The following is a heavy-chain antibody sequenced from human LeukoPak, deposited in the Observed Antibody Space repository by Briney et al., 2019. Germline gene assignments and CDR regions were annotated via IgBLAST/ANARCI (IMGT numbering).Heavy chain of an antibody. Sequence: PPETLSLTCAVYGGSFSGYYWSWIRQPPGKGLEWIGEINHSGSTNYNPSLKSRVTISVDTSKNQFSLKLSSVTAADTAVYYCARVGVNKADAFDIWGQGTMVTVSS. D-gene: IGHD3-16*01. CDR1: GGSFSGYY. CDR3: ARVGVNKADAFDI. V-gene: IGHV4-34*01. J-gene: IGHJ3*02. CDR2: INHSGST.